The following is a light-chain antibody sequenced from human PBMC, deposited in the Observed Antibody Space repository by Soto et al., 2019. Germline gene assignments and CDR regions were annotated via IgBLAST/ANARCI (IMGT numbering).Light chain of an antibody. Sequence: QSALTQPASASGSPGQSITISCTGTSSDVGSYNHVSWYQQLPGKAPKLMIYDVSNRPSGVSNRFSGSKSGTTASLTISGLQAEDEADYYCSSYTSSSTYVFGTGTKLTVL. CDR2: DVS. CDR1: SSDVGSYNH. CDR3: SSYTSSSTYV. J-gene: IGLJ1*01. V-gene: IGLV2-14*01.